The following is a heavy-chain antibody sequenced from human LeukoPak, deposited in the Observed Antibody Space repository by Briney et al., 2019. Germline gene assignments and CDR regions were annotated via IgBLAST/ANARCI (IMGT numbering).Heavy chain of an antibody. V-gene: IGHV3-48*01. CDR3: ARDRKSRYGSGSYCRGLFDP. CDR1: GYTLSSYS. Sequence: GGSLTLSCAASGYTLSSYSMNWVRQSRERGVVWVSYISSSSSTIYYAVSVKGRFTISRDNAKNSLYLQMTSLRAEDTAVYYWARDRKSRYGSGSYCRGLFDPWGQGTLVTVSS. CDR2: ISSSSSTI. J-gene: IGHJ5*02. D-gene: IGHD3-10*01.